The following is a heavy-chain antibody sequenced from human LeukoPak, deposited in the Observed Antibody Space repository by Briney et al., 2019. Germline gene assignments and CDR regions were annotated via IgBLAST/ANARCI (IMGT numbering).Heavy chain of an antibody. CDR1: GFTFNSYA. CDR2: ISGSGGST. V-gene: IGHV3-23*01. Sequence: GGSLRLSCAASGFTFNSYAMSWVRQAPGKGLEWVSAISGSGGSTYYADSVKGRFTISRDNSKNTLYLQMNSLRAEDTAVYYCAKDTEYYDSSGPMWGQGTLVTVSS. D-gene: IGHD3-22*01. J-gene: IGHJ4*02. CDR3: AKDTEYYDSSGPM.